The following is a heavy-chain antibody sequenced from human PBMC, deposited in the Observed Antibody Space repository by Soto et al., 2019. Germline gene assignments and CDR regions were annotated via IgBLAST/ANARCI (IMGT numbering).Heavy chain of an antibody. CDR2: IIPILGIA. CDR3: AESPNRNWFDP. V-gene: IGHV1-69*02. CDR1: GGTFSSYT. J-gene: IGHJ5*02. Sequence: QVQLVQSGAEVKKPGSSVKVSCKASGGTFSSYTISWVRQTPGQGLEWMGRIIPILGIANYAQKFQGRVTITADKSTSTAYMELSSLRYEDTAVYYCAESPNRNWFDPWGQGTLVTVSS.